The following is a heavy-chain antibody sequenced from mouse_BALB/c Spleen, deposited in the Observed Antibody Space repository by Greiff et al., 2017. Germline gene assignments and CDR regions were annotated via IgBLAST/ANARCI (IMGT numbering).Heavy chain of an antibody. J-gene: IGHJ4*01. D-gene: IGHD2-3*01. V-gene: IGHV3-2*02. CDR3: ARSDGYYGRSYYAMDY. CDR1: GYSITSDYA. CDR2: ISYSGST. Sequence: EVQLQESGPGLVKPSQSLSLTCTVTGYSITSDYAWNWIRQFPGNKLEWMGYISYSGSTSYNPSLKSRISITRDTSKNQFFLQLNSVTTEDTATYYCARSDGYYGRSYYAMDYWGQGTSVTVSS.